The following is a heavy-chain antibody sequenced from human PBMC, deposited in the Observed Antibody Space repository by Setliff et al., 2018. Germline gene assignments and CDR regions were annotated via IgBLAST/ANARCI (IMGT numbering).Heavy chain of an antibody. Sequence: PGESLNTSCKVLGYCFSSYWLAWVRQMPRKGLEWMGIIHPGDSDARYSPFFQGHVTISVDKATSTAYLEWSGLKASDTAMYYCARLLSSGGQAAVLDYWGQGTLVTVSS. CDR2: IHPGDSDA. D-gene: IGHD6-25*01. V-gene: IGHV5-51*01. CDR3: ARLLSSGGQAAVLDY. J-gene: IGHJ4*02. CDR1: GYCFSSYW.